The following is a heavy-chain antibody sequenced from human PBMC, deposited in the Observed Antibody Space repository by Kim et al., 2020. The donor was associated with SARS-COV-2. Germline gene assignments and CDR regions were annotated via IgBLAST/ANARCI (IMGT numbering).Heavy chain of an antibody. CDR1: GGSISSYY. V-gene: IGHV4-59*01. CDR2: IYYSGST. J-gene: IGHJ4*02. Sequence: SETLSLTCTVSGGSISSYYWSWIRQPPGKGLEWIGYIYYSGSTNYNPSLKSRVTISVDTSKNQFSLKLSSVTAADTAVYYCAGGVWSGYYYFDYWGQGTLVTVSS. CDR3: AGGVWSGYYYFDY. D-gene: IGHD3-3*01.